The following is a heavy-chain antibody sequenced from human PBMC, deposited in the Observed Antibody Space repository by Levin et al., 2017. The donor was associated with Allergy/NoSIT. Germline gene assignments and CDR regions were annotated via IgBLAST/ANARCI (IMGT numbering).Heavy chain of an antibody. J-gene: IGHJ6*02. D-gene: IGHD6-19*01. CDR2: LTLSGNT. CDR3: ARGRRRGAVAGLFYFYGMDV. CDR1: GGSFSDSY. Sequence: KSSETLSLTCDVYGGSFSDSYWSWIRQPPGKGLEWVGELTLSGNTNYNPSLKSRVSISVDTSRKQFSLKLTSVTAADTAMYYCARGRRRGAVAGLFYFYGMDVWGQGTTVTVSS. V-gene: IGHV4-34*01.